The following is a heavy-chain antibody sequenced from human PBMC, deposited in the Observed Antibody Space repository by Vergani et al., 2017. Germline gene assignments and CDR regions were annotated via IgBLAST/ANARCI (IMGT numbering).Heavy chain of an antibody. D-gene: IGHD3-10*01. CDR3: ARDAYGSGSYYKTPDY. Sequence: EVQLVESGGGLVKPGGSLRLSCAASGFTFSSYSMNWVRQAPGKGLEWVSSISSSSSYIYYADSVKGRFTISRDNAKNSLYLQMNSLRAADTAVYYCARDAYGSGSYYKTPDYGGQGTLVTVSS. CDR2: ISSSSSYI. CDR1: GFTFSSYS. V-gene: IGHV3-21*01. J-gene: IGHJ4*02.